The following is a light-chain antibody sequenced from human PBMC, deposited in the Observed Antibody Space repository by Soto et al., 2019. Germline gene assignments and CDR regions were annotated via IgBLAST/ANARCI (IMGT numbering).Light chain of an antibody. V-gene: IGLV2-14*01. CDR3: SSYTSSSTLVV. CDR1: SSDVGGYNY. J-gene: IGLJ2*01. CDR2: DVS. Sequence: QSALTQPASVSGSPGQSITISCTGTSSDVGGYNYVSWYQQHPGKAPKRMIYDVSNRPSGVSNRFSGSKSGNTASLTISGLQAEDEADYYCSSYTSSSTLVVFGGGTQLTVL.